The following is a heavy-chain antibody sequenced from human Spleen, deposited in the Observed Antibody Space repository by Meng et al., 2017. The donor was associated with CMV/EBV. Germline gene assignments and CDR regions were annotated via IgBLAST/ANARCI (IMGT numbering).Heavy chain of an antibody. CDR3: ARRVGDGTYRREWFDF. V-gene: IGHV1-8*03. CDR1: GYTFAGYY. D-gene: IGHD1-26*01. Sequence: ASVKVSCKASGYTFAGYYMNWVRQAPGQGLEWMGWVNPDNGHTGYAQKFQGRVTITRDNAIATAYLELSSLRSEDTAVYYCARRVGDGTYRREWFDFWGQGSLVTVSS. J-gene: IGHJ4*02. CDR2: VNPDNGHT.